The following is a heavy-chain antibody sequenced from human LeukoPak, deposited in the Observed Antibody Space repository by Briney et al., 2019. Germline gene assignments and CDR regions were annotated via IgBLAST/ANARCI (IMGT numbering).Heavy chain of an antibody. CDR1: GLTFSNAW. J-gene: IGHJ3*02. CDR3: TTIGVEYCGGDCLAFDI. V-gene: IGHV3-15*01. Sequence: GGSLRLSCAASGLTFSNAWMSWVRQAPGKGLEWVGRIKSKTDGGTTDYAAPVKGRFTISRDDSKNTLYLQMNSLKTEDTAVYYCTTIGVEYCGGDCLAFDIWGQGTMVTVSS. CDR2: IKSKTDGGTT. D-gene: IGHD2-21*02.